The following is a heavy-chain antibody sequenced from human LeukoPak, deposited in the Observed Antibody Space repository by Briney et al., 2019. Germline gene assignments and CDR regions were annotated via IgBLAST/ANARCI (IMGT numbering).Heavy chain of an antibody. D-gene: IGHD3-16*02. V-gene: IGHV1-8*01. CDR2: MNPNSGNT. J-gene: IGHJ6*03. CDR1: GYTFTSYD. CDR3: ARGHIMITFGGVIVYPWYMDV. Sequence: ASVKVSCKASGYTFTSYDINWARQATGQGLEWMGWMNPNSGNTGYAQKFQGRVTMTRNTSISTAYMELSSLRSEDTAVYYCARGHIMITFGGVIVYPWYMDVWGKGTTVTVSS.